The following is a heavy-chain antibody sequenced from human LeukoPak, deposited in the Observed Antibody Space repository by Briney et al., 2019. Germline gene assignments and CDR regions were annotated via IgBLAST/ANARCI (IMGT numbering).Heavy chain of an antibody. CDR2: ISSSSSYI. V-gene: IGHV3-21*01. Sequence: GGSLRLSCAASGFTFSSYSMNWVRPAPGKGLEWVSSISSSSSYIYYADSVKGRFTISRDNAKNSLYLQMNSLRAEDTAVYYCAREGASITMVRGVIPNPNWFDPWGQGTLVTVSS. D-gene: IGHD3-10*01. CDR3: AREGASITMVRGVIPNPNWFDP. J-gene: IGHJ5*02. CDR1: GFTFSSYS.